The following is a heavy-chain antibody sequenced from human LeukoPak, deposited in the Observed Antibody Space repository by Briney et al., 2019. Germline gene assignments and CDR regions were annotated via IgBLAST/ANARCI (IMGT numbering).Heavy chain of an antibody. Sequence: GGSLRLSCAASGFTFSSAWVNWVRQAPGKGLEWVARIKRETDGGTTDYAAPVKGRFTISRDDSKNTLFLQMNSLKTEDTAVYYCTTETAVDYWGQGTLVIVSS. V-gene: IGHV3-15*01. CDR1: GFTFSSAW. J-gene: IGHJ4*02. CDR2: IKRETDGGTT. CDR3: TTETAVDY. D-gene: IGHD1-1*01.